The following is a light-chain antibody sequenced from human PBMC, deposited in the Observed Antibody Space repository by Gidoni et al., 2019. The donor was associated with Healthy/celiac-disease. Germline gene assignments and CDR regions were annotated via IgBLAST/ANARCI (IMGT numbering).Light chain of an antibody. CDR1: QGISSY. CDR3: QQLNSYPSFT. V-gene: IGKV1-9*01. J-gene: IGKJ3*01. Sequence: SHLTQSPSSLSASVGDRVTITCRASQGISSYLAWYQQKPGKAPKLLIYAASTLQSGVQSRFSGSGSGTDFTLTISSLQPEDFATYYCQQLNSYPSFTFGPGTKVDIK. CDR2: AAS.